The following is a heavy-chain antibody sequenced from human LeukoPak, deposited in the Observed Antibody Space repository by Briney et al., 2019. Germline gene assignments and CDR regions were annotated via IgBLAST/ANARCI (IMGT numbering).Heavy chain of an antibody. CDR1: GFTFGDYA. CDR2: IRTKAYGGTP. V-gene: IGHV3-49*04. D-gene: IGHD3-16*02. CDR3: SGTSYVWGSYRSLDF. J-gene: IGHJ4*02. Sequence: PGGPLRLSCTTSGFTFGDYAMSWVRQAPGKGLEWVGFIRTKAYGGTPEYAASVKGRFTISRDDFKSIAYLQVNSLKTEDTAVYFCSGTSYVWGSYRSLDFWGQGTLVTVSS.